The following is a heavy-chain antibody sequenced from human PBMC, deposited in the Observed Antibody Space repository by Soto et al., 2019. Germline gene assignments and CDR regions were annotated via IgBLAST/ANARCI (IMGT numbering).Heavy chain of an antibody. D-gene: IGHD6-13*01. CDR3: AKHGTPLQQLVRWGYSDY. V-gene: IGHV3-23*01. J-gene: IGHJ4*02. Sequence: EVQLLESGGGLVQPGGSLRLACADSGFTFSSYAMNWVRQAPGKGLEWVSAIFRTGDDTYYADSVKGRFTISRDNSKNPGCMQVNSLRAEDTPVYYCAKHGTPLQQLVRWGYSDYFGQGTLVTVS. CDR1: GFTFSSYA. CDR2: IFRTGDDT.